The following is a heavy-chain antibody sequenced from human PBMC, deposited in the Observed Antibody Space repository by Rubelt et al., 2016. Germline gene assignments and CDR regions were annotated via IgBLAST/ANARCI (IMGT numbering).Heavy chain of an antibody. D-gene: IGHD4-23*01. J-gene: IGHJ2*01. V-gene: IGHV3-30*04. CDR1: GFTLSSYA. Sequence: PGRSLRLSCAASGFTLSSYAMHWVRQAPGKGLEWVAVVSYDGSNKYYADSVKGRFTISRDNSKNTLYLQMNSLRAEDTAVYYCAREVVKGCFDLWGRGTLVTVSS. CDR2: VSYDGSNK. CDR3: AREVVKGCFDL.